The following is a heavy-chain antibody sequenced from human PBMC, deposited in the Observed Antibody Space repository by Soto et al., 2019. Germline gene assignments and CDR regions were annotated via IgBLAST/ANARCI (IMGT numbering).Heavy chain of an antibody. J-gene: IGHJ6*03. Sequence: GGSLRLSCAASGFTFSSYWMSWVRQAPGKGLEWVANIKQDGSEKYYVDSVKGRFTISRDNAKNSLYLQMNSLRAEDTAVYYCARVRWNYYYYMDVWGKGTTVTVSS. CDR2: IKQDGSEK. CDR3: ARVRWNYYYYMDV. CDR1: GFTFSSYW. V-gene: IGHV3-7*03.